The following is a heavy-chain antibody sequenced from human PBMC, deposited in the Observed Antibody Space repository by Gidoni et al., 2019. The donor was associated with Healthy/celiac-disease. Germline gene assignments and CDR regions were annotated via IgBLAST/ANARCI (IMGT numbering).Heavy chain of an antibody. CDR1: GFTFSSYE. CDR2: ISSSGSTI. V-gene: IGHV3-48*03. J-gene: IGHJ6*02. CDR3: AREPPRGMDV. Sequence: EVQLVESGGGLVQPGGSLRLSCAASGFTFSSYEMNWVRQAPGKGLEWVSYISSSGSTIYYADSVKGRFTISRDNAKNSLYLQMNSLRAEDTAVYYCAREPPRGMDVWGQGTTVTVSS.